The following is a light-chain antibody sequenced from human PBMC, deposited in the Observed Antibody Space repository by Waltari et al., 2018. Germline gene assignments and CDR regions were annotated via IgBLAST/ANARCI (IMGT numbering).Light chain of an antibody. J-gene: IGKJ2*01. V-gene: IGKV4-1*01. CDR1: QTPLWSNNFKNY. CDR3: QQYYSTPPT. Sequence: DVVMTQYPDSLAVSLGQRATLNCTFSQTPLWSNNFKNYLSWHQQKPAQPPKLLIYGASTRESGGPDRVSGRGSGKNFTLTISGLQAEDVAVYYGQQYYSTPPTFGQGTKLKIK. CDR2: GAS.